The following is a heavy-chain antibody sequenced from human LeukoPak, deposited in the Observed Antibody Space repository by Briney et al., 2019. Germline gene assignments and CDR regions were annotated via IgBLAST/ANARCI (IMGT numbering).Heavy chain of an antibody. Sequence: ASVKVSCKASGYTFTSYGISWVRQAPGQGLEWMGWISAYNGNTNYAQKLQGRVTMTTDTSTSTAYMELRSLRSDDTAVYYCARVSKSGSGWYANFDYWGQGTLVTDSS. D-gene: IGHD6-19*01. CDR3: ARVSKSGSGWYANFDY. CDR2: ISAYNGNT. V-gene: IGHV1-18*01. CDR1: GYTFTSYG. J-gene: IGHJ4*02.